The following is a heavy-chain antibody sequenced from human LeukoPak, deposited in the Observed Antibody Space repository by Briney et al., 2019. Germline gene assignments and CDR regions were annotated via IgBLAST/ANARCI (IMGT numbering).Heavy chain of an antibody. J-gene: IGHJ4*02. V-gene: IGHV4-4*07. D-gene: IGHD3-10*01. CDR3: AGEVSWGVRGVTEPTFDY. Sequence: PSETLSLTCTVSGGSISSYYWSWIRQPAGKGLEWIGRIYTSGSTNYNPSLKSRVTMSVDTSKNQFSLKLSSVTAADTAVYYCAGEVSWGVRGVTEPTFDYWGQGTLVTVSS. CDR1: GGSISSYY. CDR2: IYTSGST.